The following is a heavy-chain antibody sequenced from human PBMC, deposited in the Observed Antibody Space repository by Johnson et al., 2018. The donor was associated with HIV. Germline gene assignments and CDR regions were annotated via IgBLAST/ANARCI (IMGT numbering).Heavy chain of an antibody. CDR2: ISYDGSNK. V-gene: IGHV3-30*04. CDR1: GFTFSSYA. Sequence: VQLVESGGDVVQPGRSLRLSCAASGFTFSSYAMHWVRQAPGKGLEWVAVISYDGSNKYYADSVKGRFTISRDNAKKSLYLQMSSLRAEDTAVYYCARAPYNWNEGLFAAFDMWGRGTKVTVSS. J-gene: IGHJ3*02. D-gene: IGHD1-20*01. CDR3: ARAPYNWNEGLFAAFDM.